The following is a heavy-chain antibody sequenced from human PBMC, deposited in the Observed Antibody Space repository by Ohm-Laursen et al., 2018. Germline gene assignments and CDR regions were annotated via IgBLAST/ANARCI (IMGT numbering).Heavy chain of an antibody. CDR3: AKDEGSGSYYPPHFDY. J-gene: IGHJ4*02. D-gene: IGHD3-10*01. Sequence: SLRLSCAASGFTFGNYAMHWVRQAPGKGLGWVSYISGSGNTIYYADSVKGRFTISRDNAKNSLYLQMNSLRAEDTALYYCAKDEGSGSYYPPHFDYWGQGTLVTVSS. CDR1: GFTFGNYA. V-gene: IGHV3-48*03. CDR2: ISGSGNTI.